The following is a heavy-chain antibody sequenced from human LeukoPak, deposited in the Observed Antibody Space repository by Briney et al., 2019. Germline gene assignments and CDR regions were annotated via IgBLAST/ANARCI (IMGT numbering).Heavy chain of an antibody. V-gene: IGHV3-23*01. CDR1: GFTFSSYA. J-gene: IGHJ4*02. Sequence: GGSLRLSCAASGFTFSSYAMTWVRQAPGKGLEWVSGISGSGGSTNYADSVKGRFTISRDNSRNTLYLQMNSLRAEDTAIYYCAKGGGTGYSSSWFSNWGQGTLVTVSS. CDR3: AKGGGTGYSSSWFSN. CDR2: ISGSGGST. D-gene: IGHD6-13*01.